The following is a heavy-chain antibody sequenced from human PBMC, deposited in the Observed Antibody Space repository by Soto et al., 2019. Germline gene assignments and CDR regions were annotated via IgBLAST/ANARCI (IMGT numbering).Heavy chain of an antibody. D-gene: IGHD3-10*01. CDR3: EVTEGCGDYLQQ. CDR2: IYWDDVK. Sequence: QITLKESGLTLVKPTQTLTLTCTFSGVSLSTSGVGVGWIRQPPGKALEWLAVIYWDDVKWYTPSLKSRVTLTKDTAKNQVVLTMTNMDPVDTATYYCEVTEGCGDYLQQWGQGSLVTVSS. CDR1: GVSLSTSGVG. V-gene: IGHV2-5*02. J-gene: IGHJ1*01.